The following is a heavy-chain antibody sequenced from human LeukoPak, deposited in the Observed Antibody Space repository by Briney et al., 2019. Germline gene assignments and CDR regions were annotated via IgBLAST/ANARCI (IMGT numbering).Heavy chain of an antibody. Sequence: SSVKVSCKASGGTFSSYTISWVRQAPGQGLEWMGRIIPILGIANYAQKLQGRVTITADKSTSTAYMELSSLRSEDTAVYYCASLGYCSSTSCYSFDYWGQGTLVTVSS. CDR3: ASLGYCSSTSCYSFDY. CDR2: IIPILGIA. V-gene: IGHV1-69*02. D-gene: IGHD2-2*01. J-gene: IGHJ4*02. CDR1: GGTFSSYT.